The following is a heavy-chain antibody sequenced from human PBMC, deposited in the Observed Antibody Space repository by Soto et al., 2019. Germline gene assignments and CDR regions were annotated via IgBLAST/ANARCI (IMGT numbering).Heavy chain of an antibody. CDR3: ARSYSSGSNYFDP. CDR1: GYSFTKYW. Sequence: GESVTTSCNGSGYSFTKYWINWVLQMPGKGLEWMGRIDTSDSYINYSPSFQGHVTISADKCISTAYLQWSSLKASDTAIYYCARSYSSGSNYFDPWGQGTLVTVSS. D-gene: IGHD6-19*01. CDR2: IDTSDSYI. J-gene: IGHJ5*02. V-gene: IGHV5-10-1*01.